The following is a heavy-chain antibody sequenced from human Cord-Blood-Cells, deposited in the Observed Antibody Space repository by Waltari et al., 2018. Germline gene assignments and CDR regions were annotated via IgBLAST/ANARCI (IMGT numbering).Heavy chain of an antibody. Sequence: EVQLVESGGGLVQPGRTLRLSCAASGFTLDDYALHWVRQPPGKGLELVSGISWNSGRIGYADSVKGRFTISRDNAKNSLYLQMNSLRAEDTALYYCAKDVTRAGFDAFDIWGQGTMVTVSS. CDR3: AKDVTRAGFDAFDI. D-gene: IGHD6-13*01. CDR2: ISWNSGRI. J-gene: IGHJ3*02. V-gene: IGHV3-9*01. CDR1: GFTLDDYA.